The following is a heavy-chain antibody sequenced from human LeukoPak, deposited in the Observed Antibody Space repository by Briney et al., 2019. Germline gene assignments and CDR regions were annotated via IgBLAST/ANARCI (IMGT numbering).Heavy chain of an antibody. CDR3: ARDSLYDYVWGSYRAFDI. Sequence: SETLSLTSTVSGGSISSGGYYWSWIRQHPGKGLEWIGYIYYSGSTYYNPSLKSRVTISVDTSKNQFSLKLSSVTAADTAVYYCARDSLYDYVWGSYRAFDIWGQGTMVTVPS. D-gene: IGHD3-16*02. CDR1: GGSISSGGYY. J-gene: IGHJ3*02. CDR2: IYYSGST. V-gene: IGHV4-31*03.